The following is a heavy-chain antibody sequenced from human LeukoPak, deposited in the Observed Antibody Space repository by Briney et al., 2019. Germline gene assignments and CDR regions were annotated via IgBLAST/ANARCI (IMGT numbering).Heavy chain of an antibody. CDR3: ARGRPSYGSGSYYNEDY. V-gene: IGHV1-8*01. J-gene: IGHJ4*02. Sequence: ASVKVSCKASGYTFTSYDINWVRQATGQGLEWMGFMNPNSGNTGYAQKFQGRVTMTRNTSISTAYMELSSLRSEDTAVYYCARGRPSYGSGSYYNEDYWGQGTLVTVSS. CDR2: MNPNSGNT. D-gene: IGHD3-10*01. CDR1: GYTFTSYD.